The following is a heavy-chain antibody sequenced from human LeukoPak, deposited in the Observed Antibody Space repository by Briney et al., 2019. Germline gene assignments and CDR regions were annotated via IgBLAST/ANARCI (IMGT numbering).Heavy chain of an antibody. CDR2: IYYSGST. D-gene: IGHD1-26*01. CDR3: ARGRYGSSWFDP. CDR1: GGSISSYY. V-gene: IGHV4-59*12. Sequence: PSETLSLTCTVSGGSISSYYWSWIRQPPGKGLEWIGYIYYSGSTNYNPSLKSRVTISVDTSKNQFSLKLSSVTAADTAVYYCARGRYGSSWFDPWGQGTLVTVSS. J-gene: IGHJ5*02.